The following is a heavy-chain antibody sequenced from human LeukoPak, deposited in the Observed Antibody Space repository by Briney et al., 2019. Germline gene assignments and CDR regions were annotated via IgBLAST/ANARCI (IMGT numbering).Heavy chain of an antibody. CDR1: GGSFSGYY. J-gene: IGHJ4*02. CDR2: INHSGST. V-gene: IGHV4-34*01. Sequence: SETLSLTCAVYGGSFSGYYWSWIRQPPGKGLEWIGEINHSGSTNYNPSLKSRVTISVDTSKNQFSLKLSSVTAADTAVYYRAREAKNWGQGTLVTVSS. D-gene: IGHD4/OR15-4a*01. CDR3: AREAKN.